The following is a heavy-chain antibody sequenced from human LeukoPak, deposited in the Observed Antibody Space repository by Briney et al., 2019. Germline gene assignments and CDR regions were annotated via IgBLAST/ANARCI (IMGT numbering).Heavy chain of an antibody. V-gene: IGHV7-4-1*02. D-gene: IGHD2-2*01. CDR3: ARDSQYQLLRGWFDP. CDR2: INTNTGNP. CDR1: GYTFTSYA. Sequence: GASVKVSCKASGYTFTSYAMNWVRQAPGQGLEWMEWINTNTGNPTYAQGFTGRFVFSLDTSVSTAYLQISSLKAEDTAVYYCARDSQYQLLRGWFDPWGQGTLVTVSS. J-gene: IGHJ5*02.